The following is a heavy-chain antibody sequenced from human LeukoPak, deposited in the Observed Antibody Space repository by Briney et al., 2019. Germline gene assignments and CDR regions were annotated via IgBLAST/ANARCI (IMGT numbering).Heavy chain of an antibody. CDR1: GGSXXSYY. J-gene: IGHJ4*02. CDR3: ARDQYDFWSGYYPT. D-gene: IGHD3-3*01. CDR2: IYTSGST. Sequence: SXTCXXSGGSXXSYYWSWIRQPAGKGLEWIGRIYTSGSTNYNPSLKSRVTMSVDTSKNQFSLKLSSVTAADTAVYYCARDQYDFWSGYYPTWGQGTLVTVSS. V-gene: IGHV4-4*07.